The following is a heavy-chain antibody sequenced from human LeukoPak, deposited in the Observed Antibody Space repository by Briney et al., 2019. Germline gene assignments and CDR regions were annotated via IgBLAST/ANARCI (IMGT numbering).Heavy chain of an antibody. CDR3: ARPSAMPWDYYYYMDV. CDR1: GFTFSNYS. D-gene: IGHD2-2*01. J-gene: IGHJ6*03. Sequence: GESLRLSCAASGFTFSNYSMNWVRQAPGKGLEWVSSISSSSSYIYYADSVKGQFTISRDNAKNSLYLQMNSLRAEDTAVYYCARPSAMPWDYYYYMDVWGKGTTVTVSS. V-gene: IGHV3-21*01. CDR2: ISSSSSYI.